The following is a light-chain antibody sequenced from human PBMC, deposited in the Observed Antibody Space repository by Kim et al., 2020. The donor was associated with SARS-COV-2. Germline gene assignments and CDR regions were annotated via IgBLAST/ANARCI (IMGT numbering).Light chain of an antibody. Sequence: EIVLTQSPGTLSLSTGERATLSCKASQSVSNSQLAWYQQKPGQAPRLLIYGASSRATGIPDRFSGSGSGTDFTLTISRLEPEDFAVYYWQQYGSSRTFGQGTKVDIK. CDR3: QQYGSSRT. CDR1: QSVSNSQ. J-gene: IGKJ1*01. V-gene: IGKV3-20*01. CDR2: GAS.